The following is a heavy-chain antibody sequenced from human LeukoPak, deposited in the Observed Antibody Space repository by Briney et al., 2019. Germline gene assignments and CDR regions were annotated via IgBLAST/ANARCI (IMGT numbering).Heavy chain of an antibody. J-gene: IGHJ4*02. CDR1: GGTFSSYT. Sequence: SVKVSCKASGGTFSSYTISWVRQAPGQGLEWMGRVIPILGIANYAQKFQGRVTITADKSTSTAYMELSSLRSEDTAVYYCARAQSGSPIDYWGQGTLVTVSS. CDR2: VIPILGIA. D-gene: IGHD3-3*01. V-gene: IGHV1-69*02. CDR3: ARAQSGSPIDY.